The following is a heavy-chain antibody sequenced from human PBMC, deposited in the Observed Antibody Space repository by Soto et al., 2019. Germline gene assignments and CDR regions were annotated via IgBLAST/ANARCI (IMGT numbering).Heavy chain of an antibody. Sequence: ASVQVSCKASGYTFTSYDINWVRQATGQGLEWMGWMNPNSGNTGYAQKFQGRVTMTRNTSISTAYMELSSLRSEDTAVYYCARSYSYTVTVDYWGQGTLVTVSS. CDR1: GYTFTSYD. CDR3: ARSYSYTVTVDY. V-gene: IGHV1-8*01. J-gene: IGHJ4*02. CDR2: MNPNSGNT. D-gene: IGHD4-17*01.